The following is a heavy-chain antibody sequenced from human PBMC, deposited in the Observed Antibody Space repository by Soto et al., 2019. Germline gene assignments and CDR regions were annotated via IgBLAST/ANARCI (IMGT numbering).Heavy chain of an antibody. CDR2: IYYSGST. CDR3: AIDHHDTIGPFGGYFDY. Sequence: QVQLQESGPGLVKPSQTLSLTCTVSGGSISSGGHYWTWIRQHPGKDLEWIGYIYYSGSTYYNPSRKSRVTISVDTSKNQFSLEVNSVTAADTAVYYCAIDHHDTIGPFGGYFDYWGQGTLVTVSS. CDR1: GGSISSGGHY. D-gene: IGHD3-22*01. V-gene: IGHV4-31*03. J-gene: IGHJ4*02.